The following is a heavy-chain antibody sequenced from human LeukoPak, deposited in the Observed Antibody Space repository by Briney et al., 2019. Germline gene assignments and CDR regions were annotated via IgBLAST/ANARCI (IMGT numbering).Heavy chain of an antibody. Sequence: GGSLRLSCAASGFTFSSYAMSWVRQAPGKGLEWVSAISGSGGSTYYADSVKGRFTISRDNSKNTLYLQMNSLRAEDTAVYYCARSMVRGVIITTAPDYWGQGTLVTVSS. CDR3: ARSMVRGVIITTAPDY. CDR1: GFTFSSYA. D-gene: IGHD3-10*01. J-gene: IGHJ4*02. V-gene: IGHV3-23*01. CDR2: ISGSGGST.